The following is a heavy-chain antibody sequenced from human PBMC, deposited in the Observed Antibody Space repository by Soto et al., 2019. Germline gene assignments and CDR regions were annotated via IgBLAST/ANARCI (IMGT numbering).Heavy chain of an antibody. CDR3: ARAPQVTTFHYGMDV. D-gene: IGHD2-21*02. CDR1: GFAFSSYW. V-gene: IGHV3-7*05. Sequence: VQLVESGGGLVQPGGSLRLSCTASGFAFSSYWMNWVRRAPGKGLEWVASIEEDGNERYYVDSVKGRFTISRDNAMNSVYLQMNSTRAEDTAIYYCARAPQVTTFHYGMDVSDQGTTVTVSS. J-gene: IGHJ6*02. CDR2: IEEDGNER.